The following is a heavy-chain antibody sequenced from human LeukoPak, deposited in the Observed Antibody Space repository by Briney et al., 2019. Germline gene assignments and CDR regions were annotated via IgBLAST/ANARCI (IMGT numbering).Heavy chain of an antibody. CDR3: ATFLETTHTMDV. J-gene: IGHJ6*04. CDR1: GYTFAGYY. V-gene: IGHV1-2*02. D-gene: IGHD1-1*01. Sequence: GASVKVSCKASGYTFAGYYMHWVRQAPGQGLEWMGWINPNSGGTNYAQKFQGRVTMTRDTSISTAYMELSRLRSDDTAVYYCATFLETTHTMDVWGRGTTVTVSS. CDR2: INPNSGGT.